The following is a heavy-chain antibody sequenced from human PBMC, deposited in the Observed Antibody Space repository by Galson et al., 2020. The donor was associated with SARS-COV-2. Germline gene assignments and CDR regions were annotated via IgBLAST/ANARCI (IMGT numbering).Heavy chain of an antibody. J-gene: IGHJ6*02. CDR2: ISRSGSTI. CDR1: GFTFSSYE. CDR3: ARGGAVWVVNYDYYGMDV. D-gene: IGHD3-22*01. V-gene: IGHV3-48*03. Sequence: GESLKISCAASGFTFSSYEMNWVRQAPGKGLEWVSYISRSGSTIYYADSVKGRFTISRDNAKNSLYLQMNSLRAEDTAVYYCARGGAVWVVNYDYYGMDVWGQGTTVTGSS.